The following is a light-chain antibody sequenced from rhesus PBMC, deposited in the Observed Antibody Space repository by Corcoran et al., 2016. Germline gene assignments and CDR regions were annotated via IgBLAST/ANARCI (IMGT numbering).Light chain of an antibody. J-gene: IGKJ1*01. CDR1: QGFTND. Sequence: DIQMTQSPSSLSASVGDRVTIICRASQGFTNDLAWYQQKPGETPKLLIYEASSLQSGMPSRFSGSGSGTDLPLTLSSMQSEDFATYYCQHSCSTPRTFGRGTKVEIK. V-gene: IGKV1-22*01. CDR2: EAS. CDR3: QHSCSTPRT.